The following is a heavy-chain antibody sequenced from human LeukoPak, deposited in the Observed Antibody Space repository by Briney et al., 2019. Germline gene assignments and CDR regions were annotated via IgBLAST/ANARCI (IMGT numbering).Heavy chain of an antibody. CDR1: GGTFSGYA. CDR3: ASRPFYDSSGYYSPDTY. CDR2: XIPIFGTA. V-gene: IGHV1-69*05. Sequence: GASVKVSCKASGGTFSGYAISWVRXXXXQXXEXXGGXIPIFGTANYAQKFXGRVTXTTDESTSTAYMELSSLRSEDTAVYYCASRPFYDSSGYYSPDTYWGQGTLVTVSS. D-gene: IGHD3-22*01. J-gene: IGHJ4*02.